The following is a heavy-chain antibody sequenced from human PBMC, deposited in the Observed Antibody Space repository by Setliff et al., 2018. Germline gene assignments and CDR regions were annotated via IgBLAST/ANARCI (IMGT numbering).Heavy chain of an antibody. Sequence: GGSLRLSCVASTFTFTKYAVTWVRQAPGKGLEWVSSIHVSGGSTYYADSVKGRFTISRDNSRNTLYLQMNSLRAEDTASYYCAKPVSGAGGFSGDIWGQGTLVTVSS. CDR3: AKPVSGAGGFSGDI. CDR2: IHVSGGST. V-gene: IGHV3-23*01. CDR1: TFTFTKYA. D-gene: IGHD2-15*01. J-gene: IGHJ3*02.